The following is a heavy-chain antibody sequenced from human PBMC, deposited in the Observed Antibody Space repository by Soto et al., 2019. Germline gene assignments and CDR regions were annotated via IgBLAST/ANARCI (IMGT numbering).Heavy chain of an antibody. V-gene: IGHV3-23*01. CDR2: ITSGGVYT. CDR3: AKRSAASSGFFDS. CDR1: GFTFSSYS. J-gene: IGHJ4*02. D-gene: IGHD3-10*01. Sequence: EVQLLESGGGLVQPGGSLRLSCAASGFTFSSYSMGWVRQTPGEGLEWVSAITSGGVYTNYADSVKGRLTISRDDSRNTLYLQVNSLRAEDTAIYYCAKRSAASSGFFDSWGQGALVIVSS.